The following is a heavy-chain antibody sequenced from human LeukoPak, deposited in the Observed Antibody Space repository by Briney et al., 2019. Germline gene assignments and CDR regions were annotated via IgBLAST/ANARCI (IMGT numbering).Heavy chain of an antibody. Sequence: QPGGSLRLSCAASGFTFDDYAMHWVRQAPGKGLEWVSGISWNSGSIGYADSVKGRFTISRDNAKNSLYLQMNSLRAEDTALYYCAKDMAPYSGSYYGADFDYWGQGTLVTVSS. CDR3: AKDMAPYSGSYYGADFDY. CDR1: GFTFDDYA. V-gene: IGHV3-9*01. J-gene: IGHJ4*02. CDR2: ISWNSGSI. D-gene: IGHD1-26*01.